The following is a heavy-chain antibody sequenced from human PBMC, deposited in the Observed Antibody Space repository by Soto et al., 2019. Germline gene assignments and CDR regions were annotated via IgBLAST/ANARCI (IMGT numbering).Heavy chain of an antibody. Sequence: SVKVSCKASGGTFSSYAISWVRQAPGQGLEWKGGIIPIFGTANYAQKFQGRVTITADESTSTAYMELSSLRSEDTALYYCARDRDGYNHMGFDYWGQGTLVTVSS. J-gene: IGHJ4*02. CDR3: ARDRDGYNHMGFDY. CDR1: GGTFSSYA. D-gene: IGHD5-12*01. V-gene: IGHV1-69*13. CDR2: IIPIFGTA.